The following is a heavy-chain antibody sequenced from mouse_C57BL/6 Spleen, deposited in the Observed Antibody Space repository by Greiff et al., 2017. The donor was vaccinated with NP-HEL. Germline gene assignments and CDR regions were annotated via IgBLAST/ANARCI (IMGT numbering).Heavy chain of an antibody. CDR3: ARSIYYGNHDFDY. V-gene: IGHV1-4*01. J-gene: IGHJ2*01. CDR1: GYTFTSYT. D-gene: IGHD2-1*01. Sequence: VQLQQSGAELARPGASVKMSCKASGYTFTSYTMHWVKQRPGQGLEWIGYINPSSGYTKYNQKFKDKATLTADKSSSTAYMQLSSLTSEDSAVYYCARSIYYGNHDFDYWGQGTTLTVSS. CDR2: INPSSGYT.